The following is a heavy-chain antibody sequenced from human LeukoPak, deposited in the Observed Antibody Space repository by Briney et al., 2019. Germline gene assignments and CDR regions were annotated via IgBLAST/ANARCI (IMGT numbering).Heavy chain of an antibody. D-gene: IGHD3-3*01. CDR3: AKLQGRYDFWSGYSFYFDY. CDR2: INTDGSST. CDR1: GFTFSNYW. V-gene: IGHV3-74*01. Sequence: GGSLRLSCAASGFTFSNYWMHWVRQAPGKGLVWVSRINTDGSSTSYADSVKGRFTISRDNAKNTLYLQMDSLRAEDTAVYYCAKLQGRYDFWSGYSFYFDYWGQGTLVTVSS. J-gene: IGHJ4*02.